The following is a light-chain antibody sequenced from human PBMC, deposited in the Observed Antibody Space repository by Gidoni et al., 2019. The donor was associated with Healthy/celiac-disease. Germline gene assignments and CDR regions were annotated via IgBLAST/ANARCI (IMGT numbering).Light chain of an antibody. V-gene: IGLV2-14*03. CDR2: DVS. Sequence: GSPGQSITISCTGTSSDVGGYNYVSWYQQHPGKAPKLMIYDVSNRPSGVSNRFSGSKSGNTASLTISGLQAEDEADYYCSSYTSSSTWVFGGGTKLTVL. CDR1: SSDVGGYNY. CDR3: SSYTSSSTWV. J-gene: IGLJ3*02.